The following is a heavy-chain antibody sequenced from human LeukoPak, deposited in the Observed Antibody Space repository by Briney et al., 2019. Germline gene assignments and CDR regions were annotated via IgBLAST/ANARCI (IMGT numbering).Heavy chain of an antibody. D-gene: IGHD3-10*01. CDR1: GFTFSSYS. V-gene: IGHV3-21*01. CDR3: AGMVRGVPN. Sequence: GGSLRLSCAASGFTFSSYSMNWVRQAPGKGLEWVSSISSSSSYIYYADSAKGRFTISRDNAKNSLYLQMNSLRAEDTAVYYCAGMVRGVPNWGQGTLVTVSS. J-gene: IGHJ4*02. CDR2: ISSSSSYI.